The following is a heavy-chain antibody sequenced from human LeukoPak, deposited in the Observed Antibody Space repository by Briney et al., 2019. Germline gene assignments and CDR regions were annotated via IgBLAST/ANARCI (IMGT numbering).Heavy chain of an antibody. J-gene: IGHJ5*02. V-gene: IGHV3-21*01. CDR2: ISSSSSYI. CDR3: GRGSPLTGTTIGEEGFDP. Sequence: GGSLRLSCAASGFTFSSYSMNWVRQAPGKGLEWVSSISSSSSYIYYADSVKGRFTISRDNAKNSLYLKMNSLRAEDTAVYYCGRGSPLTGTTIGEEGFDPWGQGTLVTVSS. D-gene: IGHD1-7*01. CDR1: GFTFSSYS.